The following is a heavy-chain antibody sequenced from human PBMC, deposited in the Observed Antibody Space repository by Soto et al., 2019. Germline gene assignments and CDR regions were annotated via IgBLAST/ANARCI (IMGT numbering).Heavy chain of an antibody. CDR1: GYTFTSYD. CDR3: ATVATSNDLFDP. D-gene: IGHD5-12*01. J-gene: IGHJ5*02. CDR2: MNPNSGNT. Sequence: ASVKVSCKASGYTFTSYDINWVRQATGQGLEWMGWMNPNSGNTGYAQKFQGRVTMTRNTSISTAYMELSSLRSEDTAVYYCATVATSNDLFDPWGQGTLVTGSS. V-gene: IGHV1-8*01.